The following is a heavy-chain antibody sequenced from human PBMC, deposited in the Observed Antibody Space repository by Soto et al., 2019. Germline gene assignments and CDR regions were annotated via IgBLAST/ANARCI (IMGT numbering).Heavy chain of an antibody. D-gene: IGHD2-15*01. CDR1: GGTFSSYA. CDR3: ARDLGGCSAGSCRHNWFDP. CDR2: IIPIFGTA. Sequence: SVKVSCKASGGTFSSYAISWVRQAPGQGLEWMGGIIPIFGTANYAQKFQGRVTITADKSTSTAYMELSSLRSEDTAVYYCARDLGGCSAGSCRHNWFDPWGQGTLVTVSS. J-gene: IGHJ5*02. V-gene: IGHV1-69*06.